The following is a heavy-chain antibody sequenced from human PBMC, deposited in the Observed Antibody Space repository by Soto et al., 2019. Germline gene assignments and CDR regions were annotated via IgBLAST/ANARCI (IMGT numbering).Heavy chain of an antibody. CDR2: IYYSGSP. J-gene: IGHJ5*02. V-gene: IGHV4-30-4*01. D-gene: IGHD2-2*01. CDR3: ARATIVLVPAAMVSHWFDP. CDR1: GGSIGRGVST. Sequence: QGRLQERGPGLVKPSQTLSLTGTFSGGSIGRGVSTWVWIGQPPGRGLGGMGNIYYSGSPYSTPSLKSRVTISVDTSKNQFSLKLSSVTAADTAVYYCARATIVLVPAAMVSHWFDPWGQGTLVTVSS.